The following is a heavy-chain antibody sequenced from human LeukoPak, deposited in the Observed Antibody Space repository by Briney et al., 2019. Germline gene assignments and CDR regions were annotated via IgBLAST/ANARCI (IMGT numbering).Heavy chain of an antibody. Sequence: GGSLRLSCAASGFPFSAFGIHWVRQAPGKGLEWVAFIQSDGSTKNYADSVMGRFTVSRDNPENMAHLQINSLRPEGTAVFYCARAVTSRSYFDLWGRGTLVTVSS. CDR3: ARAVTSRSYFDL. CDR1: GFPFSAFG. J-gene: IGHJ2*01. CDR2: IQSDGSTK. D-gene: IGHD2-21*02. V-gene: IGHV3-30*02.